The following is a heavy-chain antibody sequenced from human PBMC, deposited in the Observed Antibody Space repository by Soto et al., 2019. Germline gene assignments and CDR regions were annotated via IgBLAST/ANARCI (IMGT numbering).Heavy chain of an antibody. J-gene: IGHJ4*02. D-gene: IGHD3-22*01. CDR1: GFTFSSYG. CDR2: IWYDGSNK. Sequence: QVQLVESGGGVVQPGRSLRLSCAASGFTFSSYGMHWVRQAPGKGLEWVAVIWYDGSNKYYADSVKGRFTISRDNSKNTLYLQMNSLRAEDTAVYYCARVSSGSSHPLDYWGQGTLVTVSS. V-gene: IGHV3-33*01. CDR3: ARVSSGSSHPLDY.